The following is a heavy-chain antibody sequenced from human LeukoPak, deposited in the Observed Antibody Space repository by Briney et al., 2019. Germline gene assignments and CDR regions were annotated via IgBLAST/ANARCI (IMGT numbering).Heavy chain of an antibody. Sequence: GGSLRLSCAASGFTFSSYAMSWVRQAPGKGLEWVSSISSSSSYIYYADSVKGRFTISRDNAKNSLYLQMNSLRAEDTAVYYCARDPEYSSSCFDYWGQGTLVAVSS. CDR1: GFTFSSYA. CDR3: ARDPEYSSSCFDY. CDR2: ISSSSSYI. D-gene: IGHD6-6*01. V-gene: IGHV3-21*01. J-gene: IGHJ4*02.